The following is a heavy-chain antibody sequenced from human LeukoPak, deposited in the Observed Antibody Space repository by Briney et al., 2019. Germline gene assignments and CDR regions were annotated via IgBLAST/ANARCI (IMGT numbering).Heavy chain of an antibody. CDR2: IYYSGST. J-gene: IGHJ4*02. Sequence: SETLSLTCTVSGGSISSSSYYWGWIRQPPGKGLEWIGSIYYSGSTYYNPSFKSRVTISVGTSKNQFSLKLSSVTAADTAVYYCARASGWYGDYFDYWGQGTLVTVSS. CDR1: GGSISSSSYY. V-gene: IGHV4-39*07. D-gene: IGHD6-19*01. CDR3: ARASGWYGDYFDY.